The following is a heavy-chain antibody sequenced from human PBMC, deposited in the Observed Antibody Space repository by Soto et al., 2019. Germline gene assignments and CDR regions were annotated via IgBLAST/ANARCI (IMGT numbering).Heavy chain of an antibody. D-gene: IGHD6-6*01. J-gene: IGHJ6*02. CDR1: GYTFTSYG. Sequence: GPSVKVSCKASGYTFTSYGISWVRQSPGQGVEWMGWISAYNGNTNYAQKLQGRVTMTTDTSTSTAYMELRSLRSDDTAVYYCARDPLAARTGAYPYYGMDVWCQGTTVTVSS. CDR3: ARDPLAARTGAYPYYGMDV. CDR2: ISAYNGNT. V-gene: IGHV1-18*01.